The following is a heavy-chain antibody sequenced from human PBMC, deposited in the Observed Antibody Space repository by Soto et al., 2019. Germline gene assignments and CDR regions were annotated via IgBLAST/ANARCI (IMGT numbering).Heavy chain of an antibody. J-gene: IGHJ4*02. D-gene: IGHD4-17*01. CDR1: GYTLTELS. CDR3: ATEVGWRMTTVTTWDY. V-gene: IGHV1-24*01. CDR2: FDPEDGET. Sequence: QVQLVQSGAEVKKPGASVKDSCKVSGYTLTELSMHWVRQAPGKGLEWMGGFDPEDGETIYAQKFQGRGTMTEDTSTDTAYMELSSLRSKDTAVYYCATEVGWRMTTVTTWDYCGQGTLVIVSS.